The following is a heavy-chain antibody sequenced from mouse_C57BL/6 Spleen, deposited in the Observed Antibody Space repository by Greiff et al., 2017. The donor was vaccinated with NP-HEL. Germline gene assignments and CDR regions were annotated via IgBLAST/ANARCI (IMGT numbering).Heavy chain of an antibody. CDR3: TRGYGNYVLFAY. V-gene: IGHV5-9-1*02. CDR2: ISSGGDYI. J-gene: IGHJ3*01. CDR1: GFTFSSYA. Sequence: EVHLVESGEGLVKPGGSLKLSCAASGFTFSSYAMSWVRQTTEKRLEWVAYISSGGDYIYYADTVKGRFTISRDNARNTLYLQMSSLKSEDTAMYYCTRGYGNYVLFAYWGQGTLVTVSA. D-gene: IGHD2-1*01.